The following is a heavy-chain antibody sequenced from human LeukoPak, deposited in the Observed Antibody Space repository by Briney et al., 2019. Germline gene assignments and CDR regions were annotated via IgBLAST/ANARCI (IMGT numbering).Heavy chain of an antibody. J-gene: IGHJ4*02. CDR2: INPNSGGT. D-gene: IGHD4-17*01. CDR3: ARVFSYGDYGMGGYYFDY. CDR1: GYXFTNYG. V-gene: IGHV1-2*02. Sequence: ASVKVSCKASGYXFTNYGISWVRQAPGQGLEWMGSINPNSGGTNYAQKFQGRVTMTRDTSISTAYMELSRLRPDDTAVYYCARVFSYGDYGMGGYYFDYWGQGTLVTVSS.